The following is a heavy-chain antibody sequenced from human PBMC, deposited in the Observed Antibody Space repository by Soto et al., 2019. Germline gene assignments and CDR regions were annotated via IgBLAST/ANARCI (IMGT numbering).Heavy chain of an antibody. V-gene: IGHV4-59*01. Sequence: SETLSLTCTVSGGSISSYYWSWIRQPPGKGLEWIGYIYCSGSTNYNPSLKSRVTISVDTSKNQLSLKLSSVTAADTAVYYCARAYGYYFDYWGQGTLVTVSS. CDR2: IYCSGST. J-gene: IGHJ4*02. CDR1: GGSISSYY. D-gene: IGHD4-17*01. CDR3: ARAYGYYFDY.